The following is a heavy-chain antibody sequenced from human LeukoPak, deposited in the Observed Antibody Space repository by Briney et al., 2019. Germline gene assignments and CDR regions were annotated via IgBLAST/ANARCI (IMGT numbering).Heavy chain of an antibody. Sequence: SETLSLTCTVSGGSISSYYWSWIRQPPGKGLEWIGYIYYSGSTNYNPSLKSRVTISVDTSKNQFSLKLSSVTAANTAVYYCARVGRSERSFDYWGQGTLVTVSS. J-gene: IGHJ4*02. CDR3: ARVGRSERSFDY. D-gene: IGHD1-1*01. CDR2: IYYSGST. CDR1: GGSISSYY. V-gene: IGHV4-59*01.